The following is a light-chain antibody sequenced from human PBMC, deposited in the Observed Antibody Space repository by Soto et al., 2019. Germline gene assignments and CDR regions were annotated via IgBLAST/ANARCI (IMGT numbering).Light chain of an antibody. J-gene: IGKJ4*01. CDR3: QQRSNWPRPT. V-gene: IGKV3-11*01. Sequence: EIVLTQSPGTLSLSPWERASLSCRASQSISSNYLAWFQQKPGQAPRLLIYDASNRATGIPARFSGSGSGTDFTLTISSLEPEDFAVYYCQQRSNWPRPTFGGGTKVDIK. CDR1: QSISSNY. CDR2: DAS.